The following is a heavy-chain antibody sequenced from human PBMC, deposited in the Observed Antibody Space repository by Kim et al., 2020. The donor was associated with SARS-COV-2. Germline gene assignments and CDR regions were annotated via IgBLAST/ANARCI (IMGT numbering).Heavy chain of an antibody. D-gene: IGHD2-2*01. Sequence: SVKCRFPISRDNTNNTLYLQMNSLRAEDTAVYYCAKSPVVVVPAATFDYWGQGTLVTVSS. CDR3: AKSPVVVVPAATFDY. J-gene: IGHJ4*02. V-gene: IGHV3-23*01.